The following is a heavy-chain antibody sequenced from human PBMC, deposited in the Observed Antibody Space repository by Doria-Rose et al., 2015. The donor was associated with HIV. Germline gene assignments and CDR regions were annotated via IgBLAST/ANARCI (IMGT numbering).Heavy chain of an antibody. Sequence: QVTLKESGPVLVKPTETLTLTCTVSGVSLSSPGMGVSWIRQPPGKALEWLANIVSDDERSYNTSLKSRLTISRGTSKSRVVLTMTDMDPVDTATYYCARIKSSRWYHKYYFDFWGQGTLVIVSA. D-gene: IGHD6-13*01. CDR1: GVSLSSPGMG. CDR2: IVSDDER. CDR3: ARIKSSRWYHKYYFDF. J-gene: IGHJ4*02. V-gene: IGHV2-26*01.